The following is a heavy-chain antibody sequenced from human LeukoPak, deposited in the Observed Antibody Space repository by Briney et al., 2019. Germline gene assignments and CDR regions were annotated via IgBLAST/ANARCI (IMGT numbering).Heavy chain of an antibody. Sequence: ASVELFCKPSGYTFTGYNMHWVRQAPRLRLEWMGWINPNSGDTNYAQKFQGRVTMTRDTSISTAYMELSRLRSDDTAVYYCAREQDKGMVSAQDYWGQGTLVTVSS. V-gene: IGHV1-2*02. CDR3: AREQDKGMVSAQDY. J-gene: IGHJ4*02. CDR1: GYTFTGYN. D-gene: IGHD5-18*01. CDR2: INPNSGDT.